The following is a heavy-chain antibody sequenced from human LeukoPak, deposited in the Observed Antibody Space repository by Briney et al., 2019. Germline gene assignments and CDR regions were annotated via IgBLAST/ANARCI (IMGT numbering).Heavy chain of an antibody. J-gene: IGHJ4*02. CDR3: ARDGDYGAFDY. V-gene: IGHV3-74*01. CDR2: INSDGSST. CDR1: GFTFSNYW. D-gene: IGHD4-17*01. Sequence: GGSLRLSCAASGFTFSNYWMHWVRQAPGKGLVWVSRINSDGSSTTYADSVKGRFTISRDNAKNTLYLQMSSLRAEDTAVYYSARDGDYGAFDYWGQGTLVTVSS.